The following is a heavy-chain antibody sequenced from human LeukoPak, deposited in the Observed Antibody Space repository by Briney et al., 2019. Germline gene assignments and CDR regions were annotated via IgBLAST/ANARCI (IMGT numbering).Heavy chain of an antibody. CDR3: ASMVRGVIIEHDY. Sequence: SETLSLTCTVSGGSISSSSYYWGWIRQPPGKGLEWIGSIYYSGSTYYNPSFKSRVTISVDTSKNQFSLKLSSVTAADTAVYYCASMVRGVIIEHDYWGQGTLVTVSS. V-gene: IGHV4-39*07. D-gene: IGHD3-10*01. J-gene: IGHJ4*02. CDR2: IYYSGST. CDR1: GGSISSSSYY.